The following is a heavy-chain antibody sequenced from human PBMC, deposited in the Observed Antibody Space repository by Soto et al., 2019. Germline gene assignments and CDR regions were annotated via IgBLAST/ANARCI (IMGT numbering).Heavy chain of an antibody. Sequence: ASVKVSCKASGYTSTSYAMHWVLQAPGQRLEWMGWINAGNGNTKYSQKFQGRVTITRDTSASTAYMELSSLRSEDMAVYYCANIAAAGTNFDYWGQGTLVTVSS. D-gene: IGHD6-13*01. CDR1: GYTSTSYA. CDR2: INAGNGNT. CDR3: ANIAAAGTNFDY. V-gene: IGHV1-3*01. J-gene: IGHJ4*02.